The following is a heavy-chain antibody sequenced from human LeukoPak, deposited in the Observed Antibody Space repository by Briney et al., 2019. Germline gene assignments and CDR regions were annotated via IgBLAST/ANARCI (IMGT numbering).Heavy chain of an antibody. CDR3: ATASNRFGGAFDI. J-gene: IGHJ3*02. Sequence: ASVKVPCKVSGYTLTELSMHWVRQAPGKGLEWMGGFDPEDGETIYAQKFQGRVTMTEDTSTDTAYMELSSLRSEDTAVYYCATASNRFGGAFDIWGRGTMVTVSS. D-gene: IGHD3-16*01. CDR2: FDPEDGET. CDR1: GYTLTELS. V-gene: IGHV1-24*01.